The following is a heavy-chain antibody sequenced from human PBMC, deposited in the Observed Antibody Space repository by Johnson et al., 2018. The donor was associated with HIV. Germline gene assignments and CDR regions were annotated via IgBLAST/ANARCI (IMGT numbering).Heavy chain of an antibody. Sequence: VQLVESGGGLVQPGRSLRLSCSASGFTFDDYAMHWVRQAPGKGLEWVSGINWNGGGTGYADSVKGRFTISRDNAKNSLYLQMNSLRAEDTALYYCAREGGGFREFGGFDIWGQGTMVTVSS. D-gene: IGHD3-10*01. CDR3: AREGGGFREFGGFDI. CDR1: GFTFDDYA. J-gene: IGHJ3*02. CDR2: INWNGGGT. V-gene: IGHV3-9*01.